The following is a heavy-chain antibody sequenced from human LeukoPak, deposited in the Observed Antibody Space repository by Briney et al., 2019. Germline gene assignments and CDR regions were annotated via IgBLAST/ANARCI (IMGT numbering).Heavy chain of an antibody. D-gene: IGHD3/OR15-3a*01. CDR1: AYTFTGYY. Sequence: ASVKVSCKASAYTFTGYYMHWVRQAPGQGLEWMGWINPNSGGTNYAQKFQGRVTMTRDTSISTAYMELSRLRSDDTAVYYCATASQSRGGLYAFDIWGQGTMVTVSS. J-gene: IGHJ3*02. V-gene: IGHV1-2*02. CDR3: ATASQSRGGLYAFDI. CDR2: INPNSGGT.